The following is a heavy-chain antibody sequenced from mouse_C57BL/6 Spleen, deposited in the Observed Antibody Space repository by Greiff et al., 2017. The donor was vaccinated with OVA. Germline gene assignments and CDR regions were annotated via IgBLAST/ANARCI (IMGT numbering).Heavy chain of an antibody. J-gene: IGHJ3*01. Sequence: QVQLQQPGAELVKPGASVKLSCKASGYTFTSYWMHWVKQRPGQGLEWIGMIHPNSGSTNYNEKFKGKATMTVDKSSSTAYMQLSSLTSEDSAVYYCARKDSNYGFAYWGQGTLVTVSA. V-gene: IGHV1-64*01. CDR3: ARKDSNYGFAY. CDR1: GYTFTSYW. CDR2: IHPNSGST. D-gene: IGHD2-5*01.